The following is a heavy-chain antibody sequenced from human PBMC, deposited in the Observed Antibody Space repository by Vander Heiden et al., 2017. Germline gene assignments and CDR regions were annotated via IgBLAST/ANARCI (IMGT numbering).Heavy chain of an antibody. J-gene: IGHJ4*02. D-gene: IGHD4-4*01. V-gene: IGHV3-33*01. Sequence: QVQLVESGGGVVQPGRSLRLSCAASAVTFSSYGMRWGRQAPGKGLEWVAVIWYDGSNKYYADSVKGRFTISRDNSKNTLYLQMNSLRAEDTAVYYCARQVDDYSNYALGYWGQGTLVTVSS. CDR3: ARQVDDYSNYALGY. CDR1: AVTFSSYG. CDR2: IWYDGSNK.